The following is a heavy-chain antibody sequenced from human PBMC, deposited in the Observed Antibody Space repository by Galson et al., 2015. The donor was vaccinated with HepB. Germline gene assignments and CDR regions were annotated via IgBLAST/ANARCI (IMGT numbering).Heavy chain of an antibody. Sequence: SLRLSCAASGFTFSSYAMSWVRQAPGKGLDWVSTISGSGGDTYYADSVKGRFTISRDNSKNTLYLQMNSLRAEDTAVYYCANGATDLDVYGDYVYWGQGTLVTVSS. CDR1: GFTFSSYA. CDR2: ISGSGGDT. J-gene: IGHJ4*02. D-gene: IGHD4-17*01. V-gene: IGHV3-23*01. CDR3: ANGATDLDVYGDYVY.